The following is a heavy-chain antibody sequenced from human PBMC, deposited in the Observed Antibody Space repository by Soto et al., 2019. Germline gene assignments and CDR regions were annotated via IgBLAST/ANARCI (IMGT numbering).Heavy chain of an antibody. Sequence: EVQLLDSGGGLVQPGGSLRLSCAAYGFTFSNYAMTWVLQGPGKGLEWVSGISGSGVRSYYSDSVKGRFTISRDNSKSSLYLQMNNMRAEDKAVYYWAKDYFVWSREPPYYFGYWGQGTLVTVCS. V-gene: IGHV3-23*01. D-gene: IGHD3-16*01. CDR1: GFTFSNYA. J-gene: IGHJ4*02. CDR2: ISGSGVRS. CDR3: AKDYFVWSREPPYYFGY.